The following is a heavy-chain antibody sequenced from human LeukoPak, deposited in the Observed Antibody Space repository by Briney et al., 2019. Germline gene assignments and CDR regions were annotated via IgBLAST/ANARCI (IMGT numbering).Heavy chain of an antibody. CDR2: INPNSGGT. J-gene: IGHJ4*02. V-gene: IGHV1-2*02. CDR3: ARNDASDLDY. Sequence: ASVKVSCKASGYTFTGYYMHWVRQAPGQGLEWMGWINPNSGGTNYAQKFQGRVTMTRDTSTSTVYMELSSLRSEDTAVYYCARNDASDLDYWGQGTLVTVSS. CDR1: GYTFTGYY. D-gene: IGHD3-10*01.